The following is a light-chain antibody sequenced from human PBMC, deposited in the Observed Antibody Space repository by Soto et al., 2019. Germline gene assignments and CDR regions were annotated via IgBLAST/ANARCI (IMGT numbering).Light chain of an antibody. J-gene: IGKJ4*01. CDR2: GAS. V-gene: IGKV3-15*01. Sequence: ESLLTQSPGTLSLSPGERATLSCRASQSVSSSYLAWYQQKPGQAPRLLIYGASTRATGIPVRFSGSGSGTEFTLTISSLQSEDFAVYYCQHYNNWIASFGGGTKVEIK. CDR3: QHYNNWIAS. CDR1: QSVSSSY.